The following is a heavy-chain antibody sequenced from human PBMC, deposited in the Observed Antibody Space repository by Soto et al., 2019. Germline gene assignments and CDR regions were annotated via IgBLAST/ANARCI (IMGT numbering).Heavy chain of an antibody. Sequence: SETLSLTCTVSGGSIRSSNYYWGWIRQPPGKGLEWIGTIYYSGNTYYNPSLKSRVTISVDTSKNQFSLKLTSVTAADTAIYYCARLPYYYDTSGYLNWFDPWGQGTLVTVS. CDR3: ARLPYYYDTSGYLNWFDP. J-gene: IGHJ5*02. CDR2: IYYSGNT. D-gene: IGHD3-22*01. CDR1: GGSIRSSNYY. V-gene: IGHV4-39*01.